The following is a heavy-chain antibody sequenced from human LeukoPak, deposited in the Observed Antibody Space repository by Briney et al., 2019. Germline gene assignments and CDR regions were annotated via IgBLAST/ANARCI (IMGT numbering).Heavy chain of an antibody. CDR3: SGETAGTTIDF. J-gene: IGHJ4*02. D-gene: IGHD3-10*01. V-gene: IGHV4-38-2*02. CDR1: GYAIGSNYF. Sequence: PSETLSLTCTVSGYAIGSNYFWGWIRQPPGKGLEWIGSIHHRGTTYYNPSLKGRLTISLDTSKNQFSLNLTSVTASDTAVYYFSGETAGTTIDFWGQGRLVAVSS. CDR2: IHHRGTT.